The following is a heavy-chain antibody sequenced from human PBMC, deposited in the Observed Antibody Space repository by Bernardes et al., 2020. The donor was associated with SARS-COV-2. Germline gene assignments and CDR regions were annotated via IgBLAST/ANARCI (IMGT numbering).Heavy chain of an antibody. V-gene: IGHV3-66*01. J-gene: IGHJ4*02. CDR1: GFIFSSYA. Sequence: GGSLRLSCAASGFIFSSYAMSWVRQAPGKGLEWVSVIDDGGSTYYGDSVKGRFIISRDSSKNTLYLQLNNLRVEDTAVYFCARDTHSRERADYWGQGTLVIVSS. D-gene: IGHD3-22*01. CDR2: IDDGGST. CDR3: ARDTHSRERADY.